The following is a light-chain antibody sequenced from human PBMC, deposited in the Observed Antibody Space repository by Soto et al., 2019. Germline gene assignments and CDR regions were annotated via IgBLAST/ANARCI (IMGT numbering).Light chain of an antibody. CDR3: QQSYSTLALT. CDR2: AAS. CDR1: QSISSY. V-gene: IGKV1-39*01. J-gene: IGKJ4*01. Sequence: DIQMTQSPSSLSASVGGSATITCQASQSISSYLNWYQQKPGKAPKLLSYAASSWQSGVPSRFSGSVSGTDFTLTISSLQPEDFATYDCQQSYSTLALTFGGGTKVDIK.